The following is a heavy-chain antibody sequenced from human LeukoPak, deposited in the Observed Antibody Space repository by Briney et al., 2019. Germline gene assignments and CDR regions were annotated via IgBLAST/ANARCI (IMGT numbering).Heavy chain of an antibody. V-gene: IGHV3-30*02. Sequence: GGSLRLSCAASGFTFSSYGMHWVRQAPGKGLEWVAFIRYDGTNIYYADSVKGRFTISRDNSKNTLYVQMKSLRAEDTAVHYCATGTYYNILTGYSRRRYFEHWGQGTLVTVSS. CDR3: ATGTYYNILTGYSRRRYFEH. CDR2: IRYDGTNI. CDR1: GFTFSSYG. J-gene: IGHJ4*02. D-gene: IGHD3-9*01.